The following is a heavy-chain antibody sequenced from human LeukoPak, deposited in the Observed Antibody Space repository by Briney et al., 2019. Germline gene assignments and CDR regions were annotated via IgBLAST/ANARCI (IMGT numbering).Heavy chain of an antibody. Sequence: PGGSLRLSCPPSGFTFSDYNMRWIRQAPGKGRGWVSSIIRIGSTKYYADSVKGRFTISRDNAKNSLFLQMNSLRAEDTAVYYCARVLRYCSGGNCYSGGLGYMDVWGKGTTVTISS. J-gene: IGHJ6*03. D-gene: IGHD2-15*01. V-gene: IGHV3-11*01. CDR2: IIRIGSTK. CDR3: ARVLRYCSGGNCYSGGLGYMDV. CDR1: GFTFSDYN.